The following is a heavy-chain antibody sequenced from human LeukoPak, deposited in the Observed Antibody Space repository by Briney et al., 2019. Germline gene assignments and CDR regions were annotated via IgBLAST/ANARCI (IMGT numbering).Heavy chain of an antibody. J-gene: IGHJ4*02. Sequence: ASVKVSCKASGYTFTNYAINWVRQAPGQGLEWMGWINTNTGNPTYAQGFTRRFVFSLDTSVSTAYLQISSLKAEDAAVYYCARDSLDGSAYYWGQGTLVTVSS. V-gene: IGHV7-4-1*02. CDR2: INTNTGNP. CDR3: ARDSLDGSAYY. CDR1: GYTFTNYA. D-gene: IGHD5-24*01.